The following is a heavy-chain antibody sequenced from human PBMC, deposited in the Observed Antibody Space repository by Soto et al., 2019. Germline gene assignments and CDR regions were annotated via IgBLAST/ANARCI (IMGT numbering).Heavy chain of an antibody. V-gene: IGHV3-23*01. CDR1: GFTFSSYA. D-gene: IGHD3-22*01. CDR3: AKDVNYYDSSGNKMY. J-gene: IGHJ4*02. Sequence: GGSLRLSCAASGFTFSSYAMSWVRQAPGKGLEWVSAISGSGGSTYYADSVKGRFTISRDNSKNTLYLQMNSLRAEDTAVYYCAKDVNYYDSSGNKMYWGQGTLVTVSS. CDR2: ISGSGGST.